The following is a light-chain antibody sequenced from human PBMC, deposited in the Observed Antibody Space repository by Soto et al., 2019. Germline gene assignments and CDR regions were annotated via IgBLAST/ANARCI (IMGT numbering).Light chain of an antibody. CDR2: SDN. J-gene: IGLJ3*02. CDR3: ASWDDSLNGWV. CDR1: SSDIGSNT. Sequence: QSVLTQPPSASGTPGQRVAISCSGSSSDIGSNTVNWYQHLPGTAPQLLMYSDNQRPSGVPDRFSGSKSGTSASLAISGLQSEDEGDYYCASWDDSLNGWVFGGGTKRTVL. V-gene: IGLV1-44*01.